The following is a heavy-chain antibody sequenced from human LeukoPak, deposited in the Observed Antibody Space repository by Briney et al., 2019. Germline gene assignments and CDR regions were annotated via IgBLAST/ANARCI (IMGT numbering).Heavy chain of an antibody. J-gene: IGHJ4*02. D-gene: IGHD2-15*01. Sequence: ASVKVSCKASGYTFTGYYMHWVRQAPGQGLEWMGWINPNSGGSNYAQKFQGRVTMTRDTSISTAYMELSRLRSDDTAVYYCARGSSGGSCPGWWGQGTLVTVSS. CDR2: INPNSGGS. CDR1: GYTFTGYY. CDR3: ARGSSGGSCPGW. V-gene: IGHV1-2*02.